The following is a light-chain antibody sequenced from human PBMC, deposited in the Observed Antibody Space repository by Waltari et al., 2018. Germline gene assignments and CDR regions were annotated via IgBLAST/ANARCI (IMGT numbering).Light chain of an antibody. CDR1: SSNIRSNY. J-gene: IGLJ2*01. V-gene: IGLV1-47*01. CDR3: AAWDDSLSGVV. CDR2: RNN. Sequence: QSVLTQPPSASGTPGQRVTISCSGSSSNIRSNYVYWYPQLPGTAPKLLIYRNNQRPSGVPDRFSGSKSGTSASLAISGLRSEDEADYYCAAWDDSLSGVVFGGGTKLTVL.